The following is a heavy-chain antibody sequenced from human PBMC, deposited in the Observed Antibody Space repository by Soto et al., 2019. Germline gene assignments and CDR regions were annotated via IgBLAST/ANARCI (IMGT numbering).Heavy chain of an antibody. CDR2: FDPEDGET. V-gene: IGHV1-24*01. Sequence: ASVKVSCKVSGYTLTELSMHWVRQAPGKGLEWMGGFDPEDGETIYAQKFQGRVTMTEDTSTDTAYMELSSLRSEDTAVYYCATDLKGGGGYDLPRYYYYMDVWGKGTTVTVSS. CDR3: ATDLKGGGGYDLPRYYYYMDV. J-gene: IGHJ6*03. D-gene: IGHD5-12*01. CDR1: GYTLTELS.